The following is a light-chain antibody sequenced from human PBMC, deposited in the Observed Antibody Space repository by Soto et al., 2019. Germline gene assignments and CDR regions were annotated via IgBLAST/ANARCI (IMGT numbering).Light chain of an antibody. V-gene: IGKV3-11*01. Sequence: VLTQSPATLSLSPGERATLSCSASQTVSSFLAWYQQKPGQAPRLLIHDSSDRATGIPARFSGSGSGTDFTLTISSLEPEDVAVYYCQQRSNWPLTFGGGTRVEI. CDR2: DSS. CDR3: QQRSNWPLT. CDR1: QTVSSF. J-gene: IGKJ4*01.